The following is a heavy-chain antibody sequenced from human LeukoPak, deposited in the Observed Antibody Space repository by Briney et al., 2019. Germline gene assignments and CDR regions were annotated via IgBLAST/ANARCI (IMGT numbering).Heavy chain of an antibody. CDR1: EFTVSTKY. V-gene: IGHV3-53*01. CDR3: AKSRSGYINAFDI. Sequence: PGGSLRLSCAASEFTVSTKYMSWVRQAPGKGLEWVSVIYGGGNTYYADSVKGRFTISRDNSKNTLYLQMNSLRAEDTAVYYCAKSRSGYINAFDIWGQGTMVTVSS. CDR2: IYGGGNT. J-gene: IGHJ3*02. D-gene: IGHD3-22*01.